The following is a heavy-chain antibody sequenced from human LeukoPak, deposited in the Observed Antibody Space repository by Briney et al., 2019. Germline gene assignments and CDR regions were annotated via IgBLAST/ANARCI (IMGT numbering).Heavy chain of an antibody. Sequence: SETLSLTCAVYGGSFSGYYWSWIRQPPGKGLEWIGSIYYSGSTYYNPSLKSRVTISVDTSKNQFSLKLSSVTAADTAVYYCARHPWNRIFDYWGQGTLVTVSS. CDR3: ARHPWNRIFDY. J-gene: IGHJ4*02. CDR1: GGSFSGYY. CDR2: IYYSGST. D-gene: IGHD1-14*01. V-gene: IGHV4-34*01.